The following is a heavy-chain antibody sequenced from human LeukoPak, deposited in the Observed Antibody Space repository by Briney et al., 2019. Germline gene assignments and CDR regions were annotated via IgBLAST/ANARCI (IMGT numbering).Heavy chain of an antibody. CDR2: INSDGSST. J-gene: IGHJ4*02. D-gene: IGHD3-22*01. CDR3: VRDMGYYDKV. CDR1: GCTFSTYW. V-gene: IGHV3-74*01. Sequence: GGSLRLSCAASGCTFSTYWMHWVGQAPGQGLVWVSRINSDGSSTNYADSVKGRFTISRDNAKNTLYLQMNSLTAEDTAVYYCVRDMGYYDKVWGQGTLVTVSS.